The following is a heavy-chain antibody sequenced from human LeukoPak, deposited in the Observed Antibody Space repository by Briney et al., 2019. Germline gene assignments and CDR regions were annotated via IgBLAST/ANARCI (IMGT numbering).Heavy chain of an antibody. D-gene: IGHD6-19*01. CDR2: INNSGGNT. V-gene: IGHV3-23*01. CDR3: VTDPPDSGWAFDS. CDR1: GFTFSSYP. J-gene: IGHJ4*02. Sequence: PGGSLRLSCAASGFTFSSYPISWVRQAPGKGLEWVSSINNSGGNTYYADSVKGRFTISKDNSRNTVYLEMNNLSVEDTAVYYCVTDPPDSGWAFDSWGQGILVTVSS.